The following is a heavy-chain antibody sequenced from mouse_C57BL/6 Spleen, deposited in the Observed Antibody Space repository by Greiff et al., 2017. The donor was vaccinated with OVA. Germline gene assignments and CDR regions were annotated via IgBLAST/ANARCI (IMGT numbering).Heavy chain of an antibody. J-gene: IGHJ4*01. CDR2: IHPSDSDT. V-gene: IGHV1-74*01. CDR1: GYTFTSYW. Sequence: VQLQQPGAELVKPGASVKVSCKASGYTFTSYWMHWVKQRPGQGLEWIGRIHPSDSDTNYNQKFKGKATLTGDKSSSTAYMQLSSLTSEDSAVYYCAMDRRGDYGSSYGYYAMDYWGQGTSVTVSS. D-gene: IGHD1-1*01. CDR3: AMDRRGDYGSSYGYYAMDY.